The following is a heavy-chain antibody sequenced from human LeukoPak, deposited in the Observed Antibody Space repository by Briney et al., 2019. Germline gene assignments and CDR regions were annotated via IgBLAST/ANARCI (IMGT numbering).Heavy chain of an antibody. CDR3: ARGPRGGRFDP. CDR2: IYYSGST. J-gene: IGHJ5*02. D-gene: IGHD3-10*01. Sequence: IPSETLSLTCTVSGGSISSYYWSWIRQPPGKGLEWIGYIYYSGSTNYNPSLKSRVTISVDTSENQFSLKLSSVTAADTAVYYCARGPRGGRFDPWGQGTLVTVSS. V-gene: IGHV4-59*01. CDR1: GGSISSYY.